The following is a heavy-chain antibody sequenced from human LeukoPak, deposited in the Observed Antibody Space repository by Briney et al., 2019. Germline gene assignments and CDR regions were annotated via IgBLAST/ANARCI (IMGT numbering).Heavy chain of an antibody. Sequence: GGSLRLSCVASGFTVSSNYISWVRQAPGKGLEWVSVIYSGGSTYYADSVKGRFTISRDNSKNTLYLQMNSLRAEDTAVYYCAKDMGLVGDYVSGYFDYWGQGTLVTVSS. J-gene: IGHJ4*02. V-gene: IGHV3-53*01. D-gene: IGHD3-16*01. CDR1: GFTVSSNY. CDR3: AKDMGLVGDYVSGYFDY. CDR2: IYSGGST.